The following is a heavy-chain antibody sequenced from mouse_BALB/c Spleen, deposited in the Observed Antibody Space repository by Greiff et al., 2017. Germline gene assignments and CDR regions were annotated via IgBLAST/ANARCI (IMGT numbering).Heavy chain of an antibody. D-gene: IGHD2-2*01. CDR2: INPYNDGT. V-gene: IGHV1-14*01. CDR3: ARGGLPSWCAY. CDR1: GYTFTSYV. J-gene: IGHJ3*01. Sequence: EVQLQQSGPELVKPGASVKMSCKASGYTFTSYVMHWVKQKPGQGLEWIGYINPYNDGTKYNEKFKGKATLTSDKSSSTAYMELSSLTSEDSAVYYCARGGLPSWCAYWGQGTLVTVSA.